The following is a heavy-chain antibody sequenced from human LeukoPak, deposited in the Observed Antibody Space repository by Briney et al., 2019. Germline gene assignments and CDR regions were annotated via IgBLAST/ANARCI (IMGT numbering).Heavy chain of an antibody. CDR2: IIPIFGTA. D-gene: IGHD2-21*02. Sequence: GASVKVSCKASGGTLSSYAISWVPQAPGQGLEWMGGIIPIFGTANYAQKFQCRVTITADESTSTDYMELSSLRSEDTAVYYCSLGDFLDYWGQGTLDTVSS. J-gene: IGHJ4*02. CDR3: SLGDFLDY. CDR1: GGTLSSYA. V-gene: IGHV1-69*13.